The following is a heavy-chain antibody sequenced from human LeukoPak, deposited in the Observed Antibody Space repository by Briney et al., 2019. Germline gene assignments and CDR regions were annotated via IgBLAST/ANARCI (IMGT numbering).Heavy chain of an antibody. D-gene: IGHD1-26*01. V-gene: IGHV4-59*01. CDR1: GGSISSYY. CDR3: ARYIVSYPHDAFDI. Sequence: SETLSLTCTVSGGSISSYYWSWIRQPPGKGPEWIGYIYYSGRTSYNPSLKSRVTISVDTSKKQFSLKLSSVTAADTAFYYCARYIVSYPHDAFDIWGQGTMVTVSS. CDR2: IYYSGRT. J-gene: IGHJ3*02.